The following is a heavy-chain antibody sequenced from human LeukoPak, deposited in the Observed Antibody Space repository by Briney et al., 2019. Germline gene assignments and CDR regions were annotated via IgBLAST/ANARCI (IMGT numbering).Heavy chain of an antibody. J-gene: IGHJ3*02. V-gene: IGHV3-48*03. CDR3: ARGGMGELKYFAFDI. D-gene: IGHD3-16*01. CDR1: GFTFSSYE. CDR2: ISSSGSTI. Sequence: GGSLRLSCAASGFTFSSYEMNWVRQAPGKGLEWVSYISSSGSTIYYADSVKGRFTIPRDNAKNSLYLQMNSLRAEDTAVYYCARGGMGELKYFAFDIWGQGTMVTVSS.